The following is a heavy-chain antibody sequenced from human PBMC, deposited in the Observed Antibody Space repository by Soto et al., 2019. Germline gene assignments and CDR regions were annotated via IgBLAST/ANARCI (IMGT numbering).Heavy chain of an antibody. V-gene: IGHV3-30-3*01. Sequence: QVQLVESGGGVVQPGRSLSLSCAASGFTFSTYAMEWVRQAPGKGLDWVAVISYDGSEKYYADSVRGRFTISRDNSKSVLYLQMNSLRPEDTALYYCARPVVAFYYYGMDVWGQGTTVTVSS. CDR2: ISYDGSEK. CDR3: ARPVVAFYYYGMDV. CDR1: GFTFSTYA. J-gene: IGHJ6*02. D-gene: IGHD3-22*01.